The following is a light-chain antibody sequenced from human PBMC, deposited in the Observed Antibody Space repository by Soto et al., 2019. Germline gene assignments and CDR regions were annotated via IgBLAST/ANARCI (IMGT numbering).Light chain of an antibody. CDR3: QQYYSNPRT. V-gene: IGKV4-1*01. CDR2: WAS. J-gene: IGKJ4*01. CDR1: QSVLSSSNNKNY. Sequence: DIVMTQSPDSLAVSLGERATINCKSSQSVLSSSNNKNYLGWYQHKPGQSPKLLIYWASTRESGVPDRFSGSGSGTDFTLTISSLQAEDVAVYYCQQYYSNPRTFGGGTKVEIK.